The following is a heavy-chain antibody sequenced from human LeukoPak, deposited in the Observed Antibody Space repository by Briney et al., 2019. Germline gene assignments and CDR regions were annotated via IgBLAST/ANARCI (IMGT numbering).Heavy chain of an antibody. CDR1: GGSVSSGNYY. Sequence: PSETLSLTCTVSGGSVSSGNYYWSWIRQPPGKGLEWIGYIYYSGSTNYNPSLKSRVTISVDTSKNQFSLKLSSVTAADTAVYYCARVDYGSGSYRFDPWGQGTLVTVSS. CDR2: IYYSGST. V-gene: IGHV4-61*01. CDR3: ARVDYGSGSYRFDP. J-gene: IGHJ5*02. D-gene: IGHD3-10*01.